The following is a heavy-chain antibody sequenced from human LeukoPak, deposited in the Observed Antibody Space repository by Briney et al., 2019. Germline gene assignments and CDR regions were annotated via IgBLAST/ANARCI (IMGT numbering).Heavy chain of an antibody. CDR3: ARGGRPARGFSRGQWLVRGYWFDP. CDR1: GYTFTSYD. J-gene: IGHJ5*02. CDR2: MNPNSGNT. Sequence: GASVKVSCKASGYTFTSYDINWVRQATGQGLEWMGWMNPNSGNTGYAQKFQGRVTMTRNTSISTAYMELSSLRSEDTAVYYCARGGRPARGFSRGQWLVRGYWFDPWGQGTLVTVSS. V-gene: IGHV1-8*01. D-gene: IGHD6-19*01.